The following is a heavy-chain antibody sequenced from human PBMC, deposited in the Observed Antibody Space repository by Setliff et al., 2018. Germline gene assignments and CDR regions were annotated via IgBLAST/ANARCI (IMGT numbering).Heavy chain of an antibody. D-gene: IGHD6-13*01. CDR3: AREGGSSWSHAFNI. J-gene: IGHJ3*02. CDR1: GFTFSAHY. CDR2: IRNKDNSYTT. Sequence: GGSLRLSCAASGFTFSAHYMDWLRQAPGKGLEWVGRIRNKDNSYTTEYAASVKGRFTISRGNAKNSLYLQMSSLRAEDTAIYYCAREGGSSWSHAFNIWGQGTMVTVSS. V-gene: IGHV3-72*01.